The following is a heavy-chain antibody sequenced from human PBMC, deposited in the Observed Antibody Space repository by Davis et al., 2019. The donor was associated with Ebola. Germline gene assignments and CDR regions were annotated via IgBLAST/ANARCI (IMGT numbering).Heavy chain of an antibody. CDR1: GFTFSSYA. D-gene: IGHD7-27*01. CDR3: ARVGETGELDY. J-gene: IGHJ4*02. CDR2: ISGSGGNT. Sequence: GGSLRLSCAASGFTFSSYAMSWVRQAPGKGLEWVSSISGSGGNTYYADSVKGRFTISRDNSKNTLYLQMNSLRAEDTAVYYCARVGETGELDYWGQGTLVTVSS. V-gene: IGHV3-23*01.